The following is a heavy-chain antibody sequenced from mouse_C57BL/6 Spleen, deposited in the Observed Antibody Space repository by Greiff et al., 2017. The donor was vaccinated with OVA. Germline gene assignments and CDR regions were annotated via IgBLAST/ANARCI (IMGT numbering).Heavy chain of an antibody. Sequence: EVQLQQSGPELVKPGASVKMSCTASGYTFTDYNMHWVKQSHGKSLEWIGFINPNNGGTSYNQKFKGKATLTVNKSSSTAYRELRSLTSEESAVYYCARKGLAWCAYWGKGTLVTVSA. CDR2: INPNNGGT. CDR1: GYTFTDYN. CDR3: ARKGLAWCAY. V-gene: IGHV1-22*01. J-gene: IGHJ3*01.